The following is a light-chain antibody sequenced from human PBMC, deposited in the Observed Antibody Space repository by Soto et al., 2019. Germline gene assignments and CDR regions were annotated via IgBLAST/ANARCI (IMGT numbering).Light chain of an antibody. CDR1: QNLSRN. Sequence: EMVMTQSPATLSVSPGERATLSCRASQNLSRNLAWYQQQSGQAPRLLLFYASTRATGIPASFSGSGSGTDFTLTISSLQSEDFAVYYCQQYDKLPPTFGQGTKLEIK. V-gene: IGKV3-15*01. CDR2: YAS. J-gene: IGKJ2*01. CDR3: QQYDKLPPT.